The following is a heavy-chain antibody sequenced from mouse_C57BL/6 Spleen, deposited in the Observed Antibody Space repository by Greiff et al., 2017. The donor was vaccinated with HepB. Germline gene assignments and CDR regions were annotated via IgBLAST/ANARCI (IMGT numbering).Heavy chain of an antibody. CDR3: ARLIDWDRWYFDV. D-gene: IGHD4-1*01. J-gene: IGHJ1*03. Sequence: VQLQQPGAELVKPGASVKLSCKASGYTFTSYWMHWVKQRPGRGLEWIGRIDPNSGGTKYNEKFKSKATLTVDKPSSTAYMQLSSLTSEDSAVYSYARLIDWDRWYFDVWGTGTTVTVSS. V-gene: IGHV1-72*01. CDR1: GYTFTSYW. CDR2: IDPNSGGT.